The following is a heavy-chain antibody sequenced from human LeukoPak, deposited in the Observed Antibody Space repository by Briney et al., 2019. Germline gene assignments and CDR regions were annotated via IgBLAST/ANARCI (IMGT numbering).Heavy chain of an antibody. CDR1: GFTFSSYS. V-gene: IGHV3-21*01. CDR2: ISSSSSYI. J-gene: IGHJ4*02. D-gene: IGHD2-2*01. CDR3: ARDAGLKTHWGRSTSFDY. Sequence: GGSLRLSCAASGFTFSSYSMNWVRQAPGKGLEWVSSISSSSSYIYYADSVKGRFTISRDNAKNSLYLQMNSLRAEDTAVYYCARDAGLKTHWGRSTSFDYWGQGTLVTVSS.